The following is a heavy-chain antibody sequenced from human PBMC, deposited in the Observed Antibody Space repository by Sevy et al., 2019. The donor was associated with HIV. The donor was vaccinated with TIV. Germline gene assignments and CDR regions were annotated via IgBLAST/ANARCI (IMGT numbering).Heavy chain of an antibody. D-gene: IGHD2-8*01. J-gene: IGHJ4*02. Sequence: GGSLRLSCAASGFTFSSFGMHWVRQAPGKGLEWVAIISHDGSNKIYADSVKGRFTISRDNSKNTLYLQMDSLGADDTAVYYCAKRVGYCSNGVCYRAFDYWGQGTLVTVSS. CDR3: AKRVGYCSNGVCYRAFDY. CDR2: ISHDGSNK. CDR1: GFTFSSFG. V-gene: IGHV3-30*18.